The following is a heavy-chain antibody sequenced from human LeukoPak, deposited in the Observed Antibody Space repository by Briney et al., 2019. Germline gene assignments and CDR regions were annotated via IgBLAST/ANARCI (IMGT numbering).Heavy chain of an antibody. CDR3: ARADDSIRYFDY. CDR2: IIPILGIA. D-gene: IGHD3-22*01. Sequence: SVKVSCKASGGTFSSYTISWVRQAPGQGLEWMGRIIPILGIANYAQKFQGRVTITADKSASTAYMELSSLRSEDTAVYYCARADDSIRYFDYWGQGTLVTVSS. J-gene: IGHJ4*02. V-gene: IGHV1-69*02. CDR1: GGTFSSYT.